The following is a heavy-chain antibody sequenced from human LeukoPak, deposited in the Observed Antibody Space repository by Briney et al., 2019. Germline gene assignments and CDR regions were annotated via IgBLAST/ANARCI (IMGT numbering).Heavy chain of an antibody. Sequence: GGSLRLSCTASGFIFDTYSMNWVRQSPGKGLQWVSYISGGGSHIYYADSVRGRFTISRDDAKNSLYLQMDSLRADDTAVYYCARDAVISGTPFYFDHWGQGALVTVSS. CDR1: GFIFDTYS. V-gene: IGHV3-48*01. D-gene: IGHD1-7*01. CDR3: ARDAVISGTPFYFDH. J-gene: IGHJ4*02. CDR2: ISGGGSHI.